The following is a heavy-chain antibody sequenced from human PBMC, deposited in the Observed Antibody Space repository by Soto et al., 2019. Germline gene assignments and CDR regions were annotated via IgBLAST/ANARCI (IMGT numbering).Heavy chain of an antibody. D-gene: IGHD5-18*01. Sequence: PGGSLRLSCAASGFTFSSYAMHWVRQAPGKGLEWVAVISYDGSIIYYAASVKGRFTISRDNSKNTLYLQMNSLGAEDTAVYYCAKTKNTHSYSYGSDYWGQGTLVTVSS. J-gene: IGHJ4*02. CDR3: AKTKNTHSYSYGSDY. V-gene: IGHV3-30*18. CDR2: ISYDGSII. CDR1: GFTFSSYA.